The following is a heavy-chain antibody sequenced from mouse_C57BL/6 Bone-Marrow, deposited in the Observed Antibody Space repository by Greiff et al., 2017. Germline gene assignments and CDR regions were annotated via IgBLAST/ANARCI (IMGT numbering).Heavy chain of an antibody. CDR1: GFTFSSYA. V-gene: IGHV5-9-1*02. CDR2: ISSGGDYI. D-gene: IGHD2-3*01. CDR3: TREDGYYPFDD. J-gene: IGHJ2*01. Sequence: EVQRVESGEGLVKPGGSLKLSCAASGFTFSSYAMSWVRQTPEKSLEWVAYISSGGDYIYYADTVQGRFTISRDNARNTLYLQMSSLKSEDTAMYYGTREDGYYPFDDWGQGTTLTVSS.